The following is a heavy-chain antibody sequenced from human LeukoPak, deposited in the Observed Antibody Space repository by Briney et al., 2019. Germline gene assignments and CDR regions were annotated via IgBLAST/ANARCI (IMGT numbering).Heavy chain of an antibody. CDR1: GGSFGDFA. CDR3: AKSGDISSGWYGPTEYFQH. D-gene: IGHD6-19*01. J-gene: IGHJ1*01. Sequence: ASVKVSCKASGGSFGDFAIIWVRQAPGHGLEWMGRSVPMSDTKDYAQKLQGRVTMTTDTSTSTAYMELRSLRSDDTAVYYCAKSGDISSGWYGPTEYFQHWGQGTLVTVSS. V-gene: IGHV1-18*01. CDR2: SVPMSDTK.